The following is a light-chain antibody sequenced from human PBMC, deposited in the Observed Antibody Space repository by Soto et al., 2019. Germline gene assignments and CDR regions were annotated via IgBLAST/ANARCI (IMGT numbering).Light chain of an antibody. Sequence: IVLTQSLGTLSLSPGERATLSCRASQTISSSSLAWYQQKGGQAPRLLIYGASSRATGIPDRFSGSGSGTDFTLTISRLEPDDFAVYYCQQYGSSSTFGQGTRLEIK. CDR3: QQYGSSST. CDR1: QTISSSS. V-gene: IGKV3-20*01. J-gene: IGKJ5*01. CDR2: GAS.